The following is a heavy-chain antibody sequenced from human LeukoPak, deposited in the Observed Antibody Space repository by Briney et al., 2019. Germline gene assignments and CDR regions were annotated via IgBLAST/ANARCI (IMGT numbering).Heavy chain of an antibody. V-gene: IGHV4-39*01. D-gene: IGHD3-9*01. J-gene: IGHJ5*02. CDR3: ARPRRTVSTGYANWFDP. Sequence: SETLSLTCTVSGGSISSSSYYWGWIRQPPGKGLEWIGSIYYSGSTYYNPSLKSRVTISVDTSKNQFSLKLSSVTAADTAVYYCARPRRTVSTGYANWFDPWGQGTLVTVSS. CDR1: GGSISSSSYY. CDR2: IYYSGST.